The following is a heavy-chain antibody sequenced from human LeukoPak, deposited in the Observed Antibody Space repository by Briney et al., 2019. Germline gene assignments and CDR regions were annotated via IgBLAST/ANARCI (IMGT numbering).Heavy chain of an antibody. CDR3: ASTYYDFWSGYPYGMDV. CDR1: GFTFSSYW. V-gene: IGHV3-7*01. D-gene: IGHD3-3*01. CDR2: IKQDGSEK. J-gene: IGHJ6*02. Sequence: PGGSLRLSCAASGFTFSSYWMSWARQAPGKGLEWVANIKQDGSEKYYVDSVKGRFTISRDNAKNSLYLQMNSLRAEDTAVYYCASTYYDFWSGYPYGMDVWGQGTTVTVSS.